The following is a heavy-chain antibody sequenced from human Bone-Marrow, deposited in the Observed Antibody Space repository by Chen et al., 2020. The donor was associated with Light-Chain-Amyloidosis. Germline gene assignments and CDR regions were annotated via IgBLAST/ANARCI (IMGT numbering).Heavy chain of an antibody. CDR3: ARRRDGYNFDY. CDR1: GYTFPNYW. D-gene: IGHD5-12*01. V-gene: IGHV5-51*01. CDR2: IYPDHSDA. Sequence: EVQLKQSGPEVKKPGESLKISCKGSGYTFPNYWIGWVRQMPGKGLEWMGVIYPDHSDARYSPSFEGQVTISADKSITTAYLQWRSLKASDTAMYYCARRRDGYNFDYWGQGTLVTVSS. J-gene: IGHJ4*02.